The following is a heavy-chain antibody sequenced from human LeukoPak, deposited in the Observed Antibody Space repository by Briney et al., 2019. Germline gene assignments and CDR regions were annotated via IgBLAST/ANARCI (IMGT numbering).Heavy chain of an antibody. CDR1: GYTLTSYY. D-gene: IGHD2/OR15-2a*01. CDR3: ARDLSLHPDAFDI. J-gene: IGHJ3*02. CDR2: INPSGGST. V-gene: IGHV1-46*01. Sequence: ASVKVSCKASGYTLTSYYIHCVRQAPGQGLEWMGIINPSGGSTSCAQKFQGRVTMTRDTSTSTVYMELSSLRSEDTAVYYCARDLSLHPDAFDIWGQGTMVTVSS.